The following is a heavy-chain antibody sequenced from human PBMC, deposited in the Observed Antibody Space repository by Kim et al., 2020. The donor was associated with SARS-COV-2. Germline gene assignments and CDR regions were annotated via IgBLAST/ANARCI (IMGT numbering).Heavy chain of an antibody. Sequence: ASVKVSCKASGYTFTSYYMHWVRQAPGQGLEWMGIINPSGGSTNYAQKFQGRVTLTRYTSTSTVYIELSSLRFEDTAVYYCARDYGGRWTYGMDVWGQGTTVTVSS. J-gene: IGHJ6*02. D-gene: IGHD1-1*01. CDR2: INPSGGST. CDR1: GYTFTSYY. CDR3: ARDYGGRWTYGMDV. V-gene: IGHV1-46*01.